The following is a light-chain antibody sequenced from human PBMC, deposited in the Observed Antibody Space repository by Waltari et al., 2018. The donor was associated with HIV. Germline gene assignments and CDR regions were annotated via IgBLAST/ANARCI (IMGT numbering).Light chain of an antibody. J-gene: IGKJ1*01. CDR1: QTILDISNNKNY. V-gene: IGKV4-1*01. Sequence: DIVMTQSPDSLAVSVGERATITCKSSQTILDISNNKNYLTWYQQKPGQSPKLLIYWASTRESGVPDRFRGSGSGTDFTLTISSLQAEDVAVYYCQQHFSTPWTFGQGTKVGIK. CDR3: QQHFSTPWT. CDR2: WAS.